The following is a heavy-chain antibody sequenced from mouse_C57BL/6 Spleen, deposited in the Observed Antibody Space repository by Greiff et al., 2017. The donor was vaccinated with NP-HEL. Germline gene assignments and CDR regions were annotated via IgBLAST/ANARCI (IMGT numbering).Heavy chain of an antibody. CDR2: ISDGGSYT. Sequence: EVQGVESGGGLVKPGGSLKLSCAASGFTFSSYAMSWVRQTPEKRLEWVATISDGGSYTYYPDNVKGRFTISRDNAKNTLYLQMSHLKSEDTAMYYCARDNRCSSPYYAMDDWGQGTSVTVSS. CDR3: ARDNRCSSPYYAMDD. CDR1: GFTFSSYA. V-gene: IGHV5-4*01. D-gene: IGHD1-1*01. J-gene: IGHJ4*01.